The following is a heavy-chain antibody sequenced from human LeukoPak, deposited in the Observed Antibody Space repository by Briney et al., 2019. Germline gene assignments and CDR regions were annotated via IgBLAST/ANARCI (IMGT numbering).Heavy chain of an antibody. V-gene: IGHV4-31*03. CDR1: GDSISSGGYY. CDR3: ARGGGCSGGTCYFNWFDP. D-gene: IGHD2-15*01. CDR2: IYYSGST. Sequence: SQTLSLTCTVPGDSISSGGYYWTWIRQHPGKGLEWIGYIYYSGSTSYNPSLKSRLTISVDTSKNQFSLKLNSVTAADTAVYYCARGGGCSGGTCYFNWFDPWGQGTLVTVSS. J-gene: IGHJ5*02.